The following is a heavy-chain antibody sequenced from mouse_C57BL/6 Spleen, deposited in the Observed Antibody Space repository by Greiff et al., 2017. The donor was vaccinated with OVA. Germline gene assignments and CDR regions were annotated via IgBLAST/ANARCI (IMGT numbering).Heavy chain of an antibody. J-gene: IGHJ2*01. V-gene: IGHV1-52*01. CDR1: GYTFTSYW. CDR3: AREETGLDY. CDR2: IDPSDSET. Sequence: VQLQQPGAELVRPGSSVKLSCKASGYTFTSYWMHWVKQRPIQGLEWIGTIDPSDSETHYNQKFKDKATLTVDKSSSTAYMQLSSLTSEDSAVYYCAREETGLDYWGQGTTLTVSS. D-gene: IGHD4-1*01.